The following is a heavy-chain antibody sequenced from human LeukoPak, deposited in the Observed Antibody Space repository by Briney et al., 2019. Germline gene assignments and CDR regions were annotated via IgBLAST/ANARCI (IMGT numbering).Heavy chain of an antibody. CDR1: AYSISSAYY. D-gene: IGHD2-15*01. Sequence: PSETLSLTCTVSAYSISSAYYWGWIRQPPGKGLEWIGSIYHRGSTYHNPSLKSRVTISVDTSKNQFSLKLSSVTAADTAVYYCARELGYCSGGTCYGGSGAFDIWGQGTMVTVSS. CDR3: ARELGYCSGGTCYGGSGAFDI. CDR2: IYHRGST. J-gene: IGHJ3*02. V-gene: IGHV4-38-2*02.